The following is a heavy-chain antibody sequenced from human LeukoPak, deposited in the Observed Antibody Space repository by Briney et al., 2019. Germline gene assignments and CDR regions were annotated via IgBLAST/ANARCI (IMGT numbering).Heavy chain of an antibody. D-gene: IGHD3-3*01. J-gene: IGHJ4*02. CDR2: ISSSGSTI. Sequence: PGGSLRLSCAASGSTFSDYYMSWIRQAPGKGLEWVSYISSSGSTIYYADSVKGRFTISRDNAKNSLYLQMNSLRAEDTAVYYCARGYYDFWSGYLIDYWGQGTLVTVSS. CDR1: GSTFSDYY. V-gene: IGHV3-11*01. CDR3: ARGYYDFWSGYLIDY.